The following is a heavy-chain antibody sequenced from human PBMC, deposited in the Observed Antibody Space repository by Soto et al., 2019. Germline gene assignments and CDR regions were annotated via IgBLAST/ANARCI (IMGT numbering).Heavy chain of an antibody. Sequence: GASVKVSCKASGYTFTSYYMHWVRQTPGQGLEWMGIINPSGGSTSYAQKFQGRVTMTRDTSTSTVYMELSSLRSEDTAVYYCATLAVAGRGTVYYYYGMDVRGQRTTVTVSS. J-gene: IGHJ6*02. CDR2: INPSGGST. CDR1: GYTFTSYY. D-gene: IGHD6-19*01. V-gene: IGHV1-46*03. CDR3: ATLAVAGRGTVYYYYGMDV.